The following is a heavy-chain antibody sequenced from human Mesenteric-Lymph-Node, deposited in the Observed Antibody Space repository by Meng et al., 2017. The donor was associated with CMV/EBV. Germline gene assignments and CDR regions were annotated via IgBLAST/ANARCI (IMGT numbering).Heavy chain of an antibody. CDR3: ARVPILEWTSWFDP. Sequence: SGGSISSGDYYLSWIRQPPGKGLEWIGYIYYSGSTYYNPSLKSRVTISVDTSKNQFSLKLSSVTAADTAVYYCARVPILEWTSWFDPWGQGTLVTVSS. CDR2: IYYSGST. CDR1: GGSISSGDYY. D-gene: IGHD3-3*01. V-gene: IGHV4-30-4*08. J-gene: IGHJ5*02.